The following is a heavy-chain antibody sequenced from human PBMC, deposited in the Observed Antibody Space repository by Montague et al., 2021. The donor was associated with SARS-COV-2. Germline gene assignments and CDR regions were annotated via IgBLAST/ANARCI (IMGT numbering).Heavy chain of an antibody. Sequence: SETLSLTCTVSGDSISSSMKYWGWIRQPPGKGLEWIGIIFYSGITYYSPSLKSRVTIFVDTSKNEFSLKLNSVTAADTAVYYCARVGCNNNVCNWFDAWGQGTLVTVSS. CDR1: GDSISSSMKY. CDR3: ARVGCNNNVCNWFDA. D-gene: IGHD2/OR15-2a*01. CDR2: IFYSGIT. J-gene: IGHJ5*02. V-gene: IGHV4-39*01.